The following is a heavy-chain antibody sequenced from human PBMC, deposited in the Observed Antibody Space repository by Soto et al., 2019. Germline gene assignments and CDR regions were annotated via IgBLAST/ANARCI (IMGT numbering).Heavy chain of an antibody. CDR2: IIPIYGTA. J-gene: IGHJ4*02. CDR3: ARALKLSRIAVAGTGGY. V-gene: IGHV1-69*13. CDR1: GGTFSSYA. Sequence: SVKVSCKASGGTFSSYAISWVRQAPGQGLEWMGGIIPIYGTANYAQKFQGRVTITADASTSTAYMELRSLRSDDTAVYYCARALKLSRIAVAGTGGYWGQGTLVTVSS. D-gene: IGHD6-19*01.